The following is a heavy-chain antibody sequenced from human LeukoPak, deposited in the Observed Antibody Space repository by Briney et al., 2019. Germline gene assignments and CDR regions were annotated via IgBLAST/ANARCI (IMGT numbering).Heavy chain of an antibody. Sequence: GGSLRLSCAASGFTFSSYAMHWVRQAPGKGLEWVAVISYDGSNKYYADSVKGRFTISRDNSKNTLYLQMNSLRAEDTAVYYCARDQSTSASSSWYYYYYYGMDVWGKGTTVTVS. V-gene: IGHV3-30*04. CDR3: ARDQSTSASSSWYYYYYYGMDV. CDR2: ISYDGSNK. D-gene: IGHD6-13*01. J-gene: IGHJ6*04. CDR1: GFTFSSYA.